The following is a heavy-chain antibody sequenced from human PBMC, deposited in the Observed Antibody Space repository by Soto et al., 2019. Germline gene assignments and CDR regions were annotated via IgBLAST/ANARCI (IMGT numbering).Heavy chain of an antibody. J-gene: IGHJ6*03. CDR3: ARHLLDTTVTTSYYYYYYYMDV. D-gene: IGHD4-17*01. CDR1: GGSISSYY. Sequence: SETLSLTCTVSGGSISSYYWSWIRQPPGKGLEWIGSIYYSGSTYYNPSLKSRVTISVDTSKNQFSLKLSSVTAADTAVYYCARHLLDTTVTTSYYYYYYYMDVWGKGTTVTVSS. CDR2: IYYSGST. V-gene: IGHV4-59*05.